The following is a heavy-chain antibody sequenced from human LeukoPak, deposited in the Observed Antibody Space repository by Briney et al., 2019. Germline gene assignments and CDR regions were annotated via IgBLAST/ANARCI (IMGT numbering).Heavy chain of an antibody. CDR2: IYYSGST. CDR1: GGSISSYY. V-gene: IGHV4-59*01. Sequence: SETLSLTCTVSGGSISSYYWSWIRQPPGKGLEWIGYIYYSGSTNYNPSLKSRVTISVDTSKNQFSLKLSSVTAADTAVYYCARDALRCSSTSCYLYYYGMDVWGQGTTVTVSS. CDR3: ARDALRCSSTSCYLYYYGMDV. J-gene: IGHJ6*02. D-gene: IGHD2-2*01.